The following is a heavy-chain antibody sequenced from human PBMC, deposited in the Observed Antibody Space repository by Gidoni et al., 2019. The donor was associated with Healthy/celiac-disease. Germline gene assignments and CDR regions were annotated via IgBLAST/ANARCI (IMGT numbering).Heavy chain of an antibody. D-gene: IGHD3-22*01. J-gene: IGHJ4*02. CDR3: AREATMIVAVKSGYFDY. CDR1: GFTFSSYA. Sequence: QVQLVESGGGVVQPGRSLRLSCAASGFTFSSYAMHWVRQAPGKGLEWVAVISYDGSNKYYADSVKGRFTISRDNSKNTLYLQMNSLRAEDTAVYYCAREATMIVAVKSGYFDYWGQGTLVTVSS. CDR2: ISYDGSNK. V-gene: IGHV3-30-3*01.